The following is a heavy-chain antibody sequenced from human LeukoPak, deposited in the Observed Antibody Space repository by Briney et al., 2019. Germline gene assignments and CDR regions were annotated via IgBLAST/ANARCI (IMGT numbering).Heavy chain of an antibody. CDR1: GFAFSSYS. CDR2: ISSSSSYI. CDR3: ARDPIGSSSNDAFDI. V-gene: IGHV3-21*01. J-gene: IGHJ3*02. D-gene: IGHD6-6*01. Sequence: GGSLRLSCAASGFAFSSYSMNWVRQAPGKGLEWVSSISSSSSYIYYADLVKGRFTISRDNAKNSLYLQMNSLRAEDTAVYYCARDPIGSSSNDAFDIWGQGTMVTVSS.